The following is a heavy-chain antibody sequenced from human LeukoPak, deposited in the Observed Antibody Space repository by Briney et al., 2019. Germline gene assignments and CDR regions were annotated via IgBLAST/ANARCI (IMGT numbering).Heavy chain of an antibody. D-gene: IGHD1-26*01. V-gene: IGHV3-30*18. CDR1: GFTFSNYG. J-gene: IGHJ3*02. Sequence: PGGSLRLSCAASGFTFSNYGMHWVRQAQGKGLEWVAVISFDGSNKYYADSVKGRFTISRDNSKNTLYLQMNSLRAEDTAVYYCAKSIVGATGDAFDIWGQGTMVTVSS. CDR2: ISFDGSNK. CDR3: AKSIVGATGDAFDI.